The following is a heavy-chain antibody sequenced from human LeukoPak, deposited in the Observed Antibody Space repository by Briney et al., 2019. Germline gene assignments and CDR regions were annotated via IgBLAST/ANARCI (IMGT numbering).Heavy chain of an antibody. V-gene: IGHV4-59*08. CDR1: GGSISSYY. CDR3: ARHRERGHFDY. D-gene: IGHD1-26*01. Sequence: PSETLSLTCTVSGGSISSYYWSWIRQPPGKGLEWIGYIYYSGSTNYNPSLKSRVTISVDTSKNQFSPKLSSVTAADTAVYYCARHRERGHFDYWGQGTLVTVSS. CDR2: IYYSGST. J-gene: IGHJ4*02.